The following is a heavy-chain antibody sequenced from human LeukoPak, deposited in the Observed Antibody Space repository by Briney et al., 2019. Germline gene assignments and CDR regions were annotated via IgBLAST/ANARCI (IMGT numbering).Heavy chain of an antibody. V-gene: IGHV3-21*01. CDR1: GFTFSSYS. CDR2: ISSSSSYI. Sequence: GGSLRLPCAASGFTFSSYSMNWVRQAPGKGLEWVSSISSSSSYIYYADSVKGRFTISRDNAKNSLYLQMNSLRAEDTAVYYCARGSGYYDSSGWGHFDYWGQGTLVTVSS. J-gene: IGHJ4*02. CDR3: ARGSGYYDSSGWGHFDY. D-gene: IGHD3-22*01.